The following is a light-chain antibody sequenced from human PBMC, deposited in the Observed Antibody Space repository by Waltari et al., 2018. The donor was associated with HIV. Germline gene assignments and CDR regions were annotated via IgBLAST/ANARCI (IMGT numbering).Light chain of an antibody. J-gene: IGLJ2*01. V-gene: IGLV6-57*04. CDR2: EHS. Sequence: NFMLTQPHSVSESPGKTVTISCTRSSGDIASNYVRWYQLRPGSAPTTLIYEHSQIPSGVPDRFSGSIDSSSNSASLTISGLKTEDEADYYCQSYDTDTHAIFGGGTKLTVL. CDR1: SGDIASNY. CDR3: QSYDTDTHAI.